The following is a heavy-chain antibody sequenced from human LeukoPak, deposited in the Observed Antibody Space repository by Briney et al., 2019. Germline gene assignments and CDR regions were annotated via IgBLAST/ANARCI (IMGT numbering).Heavy chain of an antibody. J-gene: IGHJ4*02. CDR1: GFTFSSYA. V-gene: IGHV3-23*01. CDR3: AKVPPSGSYYFDY. CDR2: VSGSAGST. D-gene: IGHD1-26*01. Sequence: GGSLRLSCAASGFTFSSYAMTWVRQAPGRGLEWVSAVSGSAGSTYYADSVKGRFTISRDNSKNTLYLQMSSLRAEDTAIYYCAKVPPSGSYYFDYWGQGTLVTVSS.